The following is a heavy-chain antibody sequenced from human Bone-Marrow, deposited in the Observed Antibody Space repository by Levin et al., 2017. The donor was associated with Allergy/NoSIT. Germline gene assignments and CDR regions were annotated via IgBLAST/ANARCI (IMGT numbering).Heavy chain of an antibody. CDR1: GFTFSNFG. CDR2: VWYDESNK. J-gene: IGHJ4*02. CDR3: ARGYKSGLSFG. V-gene: IGHV3-33*01. D-gene: IGHD5-12*01. Sequence: TGGSLRLSCEASGFTFSNFGLHWVRQAPGKGLEWVAVVWYDESNKYYADSVNGRFTISRDNSKNTLYLQMNGLRVEDTAIYYCARGYKSGLSFGWGQGTLVTVSS.